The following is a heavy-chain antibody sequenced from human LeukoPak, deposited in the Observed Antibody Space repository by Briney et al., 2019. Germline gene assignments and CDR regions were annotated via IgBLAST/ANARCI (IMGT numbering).Heavy chain of an antibody. CDR1: GGSISSSSYY. Sequence: PSETLSLTCTVSGGSISSSSYYWGWIRQPPGKGLEWIGSIYYSGSTYYNPSLKSRVTISVDTSKNQFSLKLSSVTAADTAVYYCARECGGDCYRAFHYWGQGTLVTVSS. D-gene: IGHD2-21*01. J-gene: IGHJ4*02. V-gene: IGHV4-39*07. CDR3: ARECGGDCYRAFHY. CDR2: IYYSGST.